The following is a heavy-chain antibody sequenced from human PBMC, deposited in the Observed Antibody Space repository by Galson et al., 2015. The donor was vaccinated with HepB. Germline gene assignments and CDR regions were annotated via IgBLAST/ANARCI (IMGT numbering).Heavy chain of an antibody. CDR3: AKDFWMGASTEGPVDS. CDR2: ISYDGTNK. CDR1: GFNFSSYA. Sequence: SLRLSCAASGFNFSSYAMHWVRQAPGKGLEWVAVISYDGTNKYNADSVKGRFTISRDNSKNTLYMQMNSLRAEDTAVYYCAKDFWMGASTEGPVDSWGQGTLVTVSS. D-gene: IGHD1-26*01. V-gene: IGHV3-30-3*01. J-gene: IGHJ4*02.